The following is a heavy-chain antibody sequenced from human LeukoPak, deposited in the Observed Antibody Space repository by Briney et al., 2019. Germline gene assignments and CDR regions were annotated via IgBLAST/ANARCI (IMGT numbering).Heavy chain of an antibody. V-gene: IGHV4-59*11. CDR3: AREGKLMGYSGGLGFIY. J-gene: IGHJ4*02. Sequence: SETLSLTCSVSGGSISSHYWNWIRQPPGKGLEWIGYISYSGSTNYNPSLKSRVTISLDTSKNQLSLKLTSVTAADTAVYYCAREGKLMGYSGGLGFIYWGQGTLVTVSS. CDR1: GGSISSHY. CDR2: ISYSGST. D-gene: IGHD6-19*01.